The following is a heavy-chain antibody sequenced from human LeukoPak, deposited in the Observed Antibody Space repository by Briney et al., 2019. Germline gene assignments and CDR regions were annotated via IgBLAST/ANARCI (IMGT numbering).Heavy chain of an antibody. J-gene: IGHJ6*03. CDR2: ISSSGSTV. Sequence: GGSLRLSCAVSGFTFSTYEMNWVRQAPGKGLEWVSYISSSGSTVYYADSVKGRFTISRDNAKNSLYLQMNSLRAEDTALYYCAKDKSNSPDYMDVWGKGTTVTVSS. V-gene: IGHV3-48*03. D-gene: IGHD2/OR15-2a*01. CDR1: GFTFSTYE. CDR3: AKDKSNSPDYMDV.